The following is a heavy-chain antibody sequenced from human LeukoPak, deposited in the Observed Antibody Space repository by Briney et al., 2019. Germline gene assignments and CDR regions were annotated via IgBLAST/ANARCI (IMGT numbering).Heavy chain of an antibody. Sequence: HGESLKISCKGSGYSFTSYWIGWVRQMPGKGLEWMGIIYPGDSDTRYSPSFQGPVTISADKSISTAYLQWSSLKASDTAMYYCARQGMVRGDWFDPRGQGTLVTVSS. CDR2: IYPGDSDT. CDR3: ARQGMVRGDWFDP. CDR1: GYSFTSYW. V-gene: IGHV5-51*01. D-gene: IGHD3-10*01. J-gene: IGHJ5*02.